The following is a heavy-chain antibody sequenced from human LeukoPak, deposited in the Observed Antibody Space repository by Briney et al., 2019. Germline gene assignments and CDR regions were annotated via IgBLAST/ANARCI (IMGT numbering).Heavy chain of an antibody. Sequence: GGSLRLSCVASGFTFSSYWMSWVRQAPGKGLGWVANIKQDGSEKYYVDSVKGRFTISRDNAKNSLYLQMNSLRVEDTAVYYCAGAPCGGDCFLDSWGQGTLVTVSS. CDR1: GFTFSSYW. CDR3: AGAPCGGDCFLDS. J-gene: IGHJ4*02. V-gene: IGHV3-7*03. D-gene: IGHD2-21*02. CDR2: IKQDGSEK.